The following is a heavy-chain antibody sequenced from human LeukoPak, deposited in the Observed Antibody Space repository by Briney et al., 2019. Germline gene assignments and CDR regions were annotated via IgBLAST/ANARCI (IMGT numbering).Heavy chain of an antibody. CDR3: ARELLYGSSWYTGVSFDY. CDR1: GFTFSSYW. Sequence: GGSLRLSCAASGFTFSSYWMSWVRQAPGKGREWVPNIKQDGSEKYYVDSVKGRFTISRDNAKNSLYLQRNSLRAEDTAVYYCARELLYGSSWYTGVSFDYWGQGTLVTVSS. J-gene: IGHJ4*02. D-gene: IGHD6-13*01. V-gene: IGHV3-7*01. CDR2: IKQDGSEK.